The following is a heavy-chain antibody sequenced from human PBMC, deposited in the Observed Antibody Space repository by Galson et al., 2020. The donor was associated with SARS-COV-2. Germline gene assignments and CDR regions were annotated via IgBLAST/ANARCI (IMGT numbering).Heavy chain of an antibody. D-gene: IGHD3-10*01. CDR3: ARDGPIKSVRGVIITQGWFDP. CDR2: IYYSGST. CDR1: GGSISSGDYY. V-gene: IGHV4-30-4*01. Sequence: SETLSLTCTVSGGSISSGDYYWSWIRQPPGKGLEWIGYIYYSGSTYYNPSLKSRVTISVDTSKNQFSLKLSSVTAADTAVYYCARDGPIKSVRGVIITQGWFDPWGQGTLVTVSS. J-gene: IGHJ5*02.